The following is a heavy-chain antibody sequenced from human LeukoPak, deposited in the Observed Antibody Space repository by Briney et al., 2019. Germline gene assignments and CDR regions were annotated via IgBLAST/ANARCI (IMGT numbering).Heavy chain of an antibody. CDR2: MNPNSGNT. J-gene: IGHJ3*02. Sequence: GASVKVSCKASGYTFTSYDINWVRQATGQGLEWMGWMNPNSGNTGYAQKFQGRVTMTRNTSISTAYMELSSLRSEDTAVYYCARDTGYYDSPLDAFDIWGQGTMVTVSS. V-gene: IGHV1-8*01. CDR1: GYTFTSYD. D-gene: IGHD3-22*01. CDR3: ARDTGYYDSPLDAFDI.